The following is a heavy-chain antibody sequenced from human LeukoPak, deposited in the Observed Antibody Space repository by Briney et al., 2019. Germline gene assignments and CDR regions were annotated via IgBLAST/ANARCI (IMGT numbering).Heavy chain of an antibody. CDR1: GFTFSSYS. Sequence: GGSLRLSCAASGFTFSSYSMNWVRQAPGRGLEWVSSISSSSSYIYYADSVKGRFTISRDNAKNSLYLQMNSLRAEDTAVYYCARILHGSGSYGLDYWGQGTLVTVSS. V-gene: IGHV3-21*01. D-gene: IGHD3-10*01. CDR3: ARILHGSGSYGLDY. J-gene: IGHJ4*02. CDR2: ISSSSSYI.